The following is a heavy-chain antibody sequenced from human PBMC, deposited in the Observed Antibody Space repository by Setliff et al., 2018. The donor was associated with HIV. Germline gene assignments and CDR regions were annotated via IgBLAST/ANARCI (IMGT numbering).Heavy chain of an antibody. V-gene: IGHV3-30*02. Sequence: GGSLRLSCAASGFTFSSYGMHRVRQAPGKGLEWVAFIRYDGSNKYYADSVKGRFTISRDNSKNTLYLQMNSLRAEDTAVYYCAKDRYYDSSGSPFDYWGQGTLVTVSS. CDR2: IRYDGSNK. J-gene: IGHJ4*02. CDR1: GFTFSSYG. D-gene: IGHD3-22*01. CDR3: AKDRYYDSSGSPFDY.